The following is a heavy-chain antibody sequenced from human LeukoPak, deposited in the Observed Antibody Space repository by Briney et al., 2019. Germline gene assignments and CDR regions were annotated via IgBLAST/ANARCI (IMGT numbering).Heavy chain of an antibody. CDR2: ISYDGSNK. CDR1: GFTLSSYG. V-gene: IGHV3-30*18. J-gene: IGHJ6*02. D-gene: IGHD6-19*01. Sequence: PGGSLRLSCAASGFTLSSYGMHWVRQAPGKGLEWVAVISYDGSNKYYADSVKGRFTISRDNSKNTLYLQMNSLRAEDTAVYYCAKDWLGDPYYYGMDVWGQGTTVTVSS. CDR3: AKDWLGDPYYYGMDV.